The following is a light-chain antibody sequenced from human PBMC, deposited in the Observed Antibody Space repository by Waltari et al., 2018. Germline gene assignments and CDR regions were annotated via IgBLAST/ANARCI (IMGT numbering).Light chain of an antibody. CDR3: QHYHSFPWT. CDR2: LAS. CDR1: QDISNH. V-gene: IGKV1-16*01. Sequence: DIQMTQSPSSLSASVGDRVTITCRASQDISNHLAWFQQKPGKAPKSLIYLASTLQTGVPSRFSGRGSGTDFTLTISSLQPEDVATYYCQHYHSFPWTFGRGTKVEIK. J-gene: IGKJ1*01.